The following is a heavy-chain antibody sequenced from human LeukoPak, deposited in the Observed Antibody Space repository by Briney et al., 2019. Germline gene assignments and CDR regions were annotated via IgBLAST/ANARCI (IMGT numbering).Heavy chain of an antibody. CDR3: AELGITMIGGV. CDR2: ISSSGSTI. Sequence: PGGSLRLSCGASGFTFDDYWMNWVRQAPGKGLEWVSYISSSGSTIYYADSVKGRFTISRDNAKNSLYLQMNSLRAEDTAVYYCAELGITMIGGVWGKGTTVTISS. D-gene: IGHD3-10*02. CDR1: GFTFDDYW. J-gene: IGHJ6*04. V-gene: IGHV3-48*04.